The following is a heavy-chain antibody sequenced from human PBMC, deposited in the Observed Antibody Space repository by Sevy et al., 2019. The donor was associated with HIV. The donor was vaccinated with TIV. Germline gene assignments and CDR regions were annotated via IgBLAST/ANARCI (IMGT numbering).Heavy chain of an antibody. D-gene: IGHD2-8*01. Sequence: GGSLRLSCAASGFTFSKYSMSWVRQPPGKGLEWVSTLTFGCGEINYADSVQGGFTIPSDNSKSSVYLQMNNLRPEDTAVYYCAREGSTKPHDYWGQGTLVTVSS. CDR2: LTFGCGEI. V-gene: IGHV3-23*01. CDR1: GFTFSKYS. CDR3: AREGSTKPHDY. J-gene: IGHJ4*02.